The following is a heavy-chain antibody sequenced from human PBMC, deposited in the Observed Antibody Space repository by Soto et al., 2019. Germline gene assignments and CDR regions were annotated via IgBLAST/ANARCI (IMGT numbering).Heavy chain of an antibody. CDR3: ARATVTTGFDY. J-gene: IGHJ4*02. CDR2: IRSKANSYAT. CDR1: GFTFSGSA. D-gene: IGHD4-17*01. Sequence: EVQLVESGGGLVQPGGSLKLSCAASGFTFSGSAMHWVRQASGKGLEWVGRIRSKANSYATAYAASVKGRFTISRDNSKNTLYLQMNSLRAEDTAVYYCARATVTTGFDYWGQGTLVTVSS. V-gene: IGHV3-73*02.